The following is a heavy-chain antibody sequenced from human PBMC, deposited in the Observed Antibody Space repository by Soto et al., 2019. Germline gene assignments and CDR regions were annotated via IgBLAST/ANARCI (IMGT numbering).Heavy chain of an antibody. CDR2: VFHTGNT. J-gene: IGHJ5*02. CDR3: ARDYAATGTTIGHWFDP. Sequence: PSETLSLTCAVSGVSISISNWWSWVRQPPGKGLEWIGEVFHTGNTNYNPSLKSRVTISVDKSKNQFSLKLSSVTAADTAVYYCARDYAATGTTIGHWFDPWGQRILVTVSS. V-gene: IGHV4-4*02. CDR1: GVSISISNW. D-gene: IGHD4-17*01.